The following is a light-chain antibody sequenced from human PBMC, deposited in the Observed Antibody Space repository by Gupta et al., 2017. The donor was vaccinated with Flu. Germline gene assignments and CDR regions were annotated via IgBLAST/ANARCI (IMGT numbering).Light chain of an antibody. CDR1: SSDLNDYNS. CDR2: EVY. V-gene: IGLV2-14*01. CDR3: ISYTSRTSFV. J-gene: IGLJ1*01. Sequence: QSALTQPASVSGSPGQSISIPCTGTSSDLNDYNSVSWYQRHPGKAPKLIIFEVYNRSSGVSNRFSGSKSGNTASLTIPGLQAEDEATYYCISYTSRTSFVFGTGTEVSVL.